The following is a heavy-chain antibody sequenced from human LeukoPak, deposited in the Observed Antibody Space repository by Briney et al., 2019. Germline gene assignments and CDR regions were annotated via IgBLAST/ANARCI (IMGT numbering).Heavy chain of an antibody. D-gene: IGHD6-19*01. CDR1: GGSISSGSYY. V-gene: IGHV4-61*02. J-gene: IGHJ6*03. CDR2: IYTSGST. CDR3: ARGLYSSGWEGHYYYMDV. Sequence: PSETLSLTCTVSGGSISSGSYYWSWIRQPAGKGLEWIGRIYTSGSTNYNPSLKSRVTISVDTSKNQFSLKLSSVTAADTAVYYCARGLYSSGWEGHYYYMDVWGKGSTVTVSS.